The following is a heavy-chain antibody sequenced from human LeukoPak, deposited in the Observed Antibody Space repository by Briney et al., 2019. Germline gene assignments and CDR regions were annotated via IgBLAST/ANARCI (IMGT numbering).Heavy chain of an antibody. V-gene: IGHV3-53*01. Sequence: PGGSLRLSCAASGFTVSSNYMSWVRQAPGKGLEWVSVIYFGDSTYYGDSVKGRFTISRDHSKNTLYLQMNSLRAEDTAVYYCAKNQASLNHFDYWGQGTLVTVSS. CDR2: IYFGDST. CDR1: GFTVSSNY. CDR3: AKNQASLNHFDY. J-gene: IGHJ4*02.